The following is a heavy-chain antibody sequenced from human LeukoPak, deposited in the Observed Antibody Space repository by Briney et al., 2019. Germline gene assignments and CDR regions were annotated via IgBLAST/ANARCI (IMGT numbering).Heavy chain of an antibody. CDR1: GRIFSHYP. V-gene: IGHV3-64*01. CDR3: ARDRVRGWAFDI. J-gene: IGHJ3*02. CDR2: ILGNGGSP. Sequence: GSLRLSCAATGRIFSHYPMPLVRQAPGTGLEYVSSILGNGGSPQYANSVKGRFTISRDNSKNTLHLQMGSLRADDMAVYYCARDRVRGWAFDIWGQGTMVTVSS. D-gene: IGHD2-21*01.